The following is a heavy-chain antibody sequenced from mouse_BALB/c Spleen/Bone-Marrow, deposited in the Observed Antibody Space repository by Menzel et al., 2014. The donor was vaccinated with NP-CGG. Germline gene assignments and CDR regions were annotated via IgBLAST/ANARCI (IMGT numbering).Heavy chain of an antibody. Sequence: VQLQQSGAELVKPGASVKLSCTASGFNIEDTYVHWVKPRPEQGLEWIGRIDPANGNTKYDPKFQGKATVTSDTSSNTAYLHLNSLTSEDTAVYYCAEGYDSWFAYWGQGTLVTVSA. CDR1: GFNIEDTY. CDR2: IDPANGNT. J-gene: IGHJ3*01. D-gene: IGHD2-2*01. CDR3: AEGYDSWFAY. V-gene: IGHV14-3*02.